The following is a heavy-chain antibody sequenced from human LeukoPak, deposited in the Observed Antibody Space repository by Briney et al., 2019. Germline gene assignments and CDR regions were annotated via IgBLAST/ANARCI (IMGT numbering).Heavy chain of an antibody. CDR2: IYSGGNT. J-gene: IGHJ4*02. V-gene: IGHV3-66*02. D-gene: IGHD7-27*01. CDR1: GLTVSSNF. Sequence: GGSLRLSCAASGLTVSSNFMTWIRQAPRKGQEWVSIIYSGGNTYYADSVKGRFAISRDNSKNTVYLQMNSLRAEDTAVYYCVNLPGGGYWGQGTLVTVSS. CDR3: VNLPGGGY.